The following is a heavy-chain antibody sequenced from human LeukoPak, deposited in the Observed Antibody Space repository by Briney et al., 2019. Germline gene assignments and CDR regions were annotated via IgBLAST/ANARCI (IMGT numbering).Heavy chain of an antibody. D-gene: IGHD3-9*01. CDR2: IKQDGSEK. Sequence: GGSLRLSCAASGFAFSSYWMSWVRQAPGKGLEWVANIKQDGSEKYYVDSVKGRFTISRDNAKNSLYLQMNSLRAEDTAVYYCARGQGLDILTGYDYWGQGTLVTVSS. CDR1: GFAFSSYW. J-gene: IGHJ4*02. V-gene: IGHV3-7*01. CDR3: ARGQGLDILTGYDY.